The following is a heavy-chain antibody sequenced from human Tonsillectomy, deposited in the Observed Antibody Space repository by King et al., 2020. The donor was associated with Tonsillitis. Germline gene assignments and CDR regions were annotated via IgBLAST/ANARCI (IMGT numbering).Heavy chain of an antibody. Sequence: VQLVESGGGVVQPGGSLRLSCAAAGFIFSDYSIHWVRQTPGEGLEWVAFIRYDGSKQYYADSVKGRFTIIRDNSKNTVYLQMNSLRADDTAVYYCARALRDYHDSIGYYYGFDIWGQGTVVTVAS. V-gene: IGHV3-30*02. J-gene: IGHJ3*02. D-gene: IGHD3-22*01. CDR3: ARALRDYHDSIGYYYGFDI. CDR1: GFIFSDYS. CDR2: IRYDGSKQ.